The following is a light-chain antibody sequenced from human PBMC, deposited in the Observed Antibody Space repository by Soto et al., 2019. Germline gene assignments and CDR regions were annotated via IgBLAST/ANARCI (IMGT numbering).Light chain of an antibody. CDR2: EVS. J-gene: IGLJ3*02. CDR3: SAYAGSYTLGV. V-gene: IGLV2-11*01. Sequence: QSALTQPRSASGSPGQSVTISCTGTSSDVGGYNYVSWYQQFPGKAPKLWIYEVSKRPSGVPDRLSGSKSGTTASLTISGLQAEDEADYYCSAYAGSYTLGVFGGGTELTVL. CDR1: SSDVGGYNY.